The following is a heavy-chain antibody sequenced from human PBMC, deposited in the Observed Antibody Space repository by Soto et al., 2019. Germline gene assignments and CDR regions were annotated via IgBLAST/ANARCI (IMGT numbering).Heavy chain of an antibody. Sequence: QVQLVESGGGVVQPGRSLRLSCAASGFTFSYYSFHWVRQAPGKGLEWVAVMSYDGSKEYYADSVKGRVTISRDNSKNTVYLQMNILRPEDTAVYYCARGVSSGWLGHFDFWGQGALVTVSS. CDR2: MSYDGSKE. CDR1: GFTFSYYS. J-gene: IGHJ4*02. D-gene: IGHD6-19*01. CDR3: ARGVSSGWLGHFDF. V-gene: IGHV3-30-3*01.